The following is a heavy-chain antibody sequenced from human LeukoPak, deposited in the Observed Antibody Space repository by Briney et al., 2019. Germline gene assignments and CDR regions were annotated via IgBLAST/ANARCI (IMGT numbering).Heavy chain of an antibody. CDR3: AKDKDSSGWYYFDY. J-gene: IGHJ4*02. CDR2: ISWNSGSI. Sequence: GGSLRLSCAASGFTFDDYAMHWVRQAPGKGLEWVLGISWNSGSIGYADSVKGRFTISRDNAKNSLYLQMNSLRAEDTALYYCAKDKDSSGWYYFDYWGQGTLVTVSS. D-gene: IGHD6-19*01. CDR1: GFTFDDYA. V-gene: IGHV3-9*01.